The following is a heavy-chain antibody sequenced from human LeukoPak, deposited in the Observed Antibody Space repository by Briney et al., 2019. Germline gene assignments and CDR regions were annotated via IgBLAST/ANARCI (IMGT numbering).Heavy chain of an antibody. CDR2: TYYSGSI. CDR3: ARERLEQLLPPYTRLVTYFDY. J-gene: IGHJ4*02. Sequence: PSETLSLTCAVYGGSFSGYYWGWIRQPPGKGLEWIGSTYYSGSIYYNPSLKSRVTISVDTSKNQLSLKLRSVTAADTAVYYCARERLEQLLPPYTRLVTYFDYWGQGTLVTVSS. CDR1: GGSFSGYY. V-gene: IGHV4-34*01. D-gene: IGHD1/OR15-1a*01.